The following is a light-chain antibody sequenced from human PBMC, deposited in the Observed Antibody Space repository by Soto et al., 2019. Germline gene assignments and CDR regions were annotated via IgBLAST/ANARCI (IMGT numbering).Light chain of an antibody. CDR1: QSINSD. CDR2: GAS. V-gene: IGKV3D-15*01. CDR3: QQYNNWPIT. J-gene: IGKJ5*01. Sequence: EIVMTQSPATLSVSPGETTRLSCRASQSINSDVAWYQQKVGQTPRLLIHGASTRATGIAARFSGSGSGTEFTLTISSLQPEDFAVYYCQQYNNWPITFGQGTRLEIK.